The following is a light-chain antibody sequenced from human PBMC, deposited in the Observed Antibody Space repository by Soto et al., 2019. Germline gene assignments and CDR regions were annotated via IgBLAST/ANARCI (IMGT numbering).Light chain of an antibody. CDR1: SSNIGAGYD. Sequence: QAVVTQPPSVSGAPGQRVTISCTGSSSNIGAGYDVHWYQQLPGTAPKLLIFINNNRPSGVPDRFSGFKSGTSASLAITGLQAEDEADYYCQSYDSSLSGSVFGGGTKVTVL. CDR2: INN. CDR3: QSYDSSLSGSV. J-gene: IGLJ2*01. V-gene: IGLV1-40*01.